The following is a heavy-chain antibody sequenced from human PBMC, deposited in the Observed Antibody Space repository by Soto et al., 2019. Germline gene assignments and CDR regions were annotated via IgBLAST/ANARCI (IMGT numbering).Heavy chain of an antibody. CDR2: ISSSSSYT. Sequence: AHLVQSGGGLVKPGGSLRLSCAASGFTFSDYYMSWIRQAPGKGLEWVSYISSSSSYTNYADSVKGRFTISRDNAKNSLYLQMNSLRAEDTAVYYCARDRGWTYYYDQKGMDVWGQGTTVTVSS. D-gene: IGHD3-22*01. CDR3: ARDRGWTYYYDQKGMDV. J-gene: IGHJ6*02. V-gene: IGHV3-11*06. CDR1: GFTFSDYY.